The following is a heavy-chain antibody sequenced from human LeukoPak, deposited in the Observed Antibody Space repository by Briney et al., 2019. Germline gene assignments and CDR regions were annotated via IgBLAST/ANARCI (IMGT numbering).Heavy chain of an antibody. J-gene: IGHJ4*02. V-gene: IGHV1-2*02. CDR3: ARVELYSSSSYEDY. CDR2: INPNTGGT. CDR1: GYTFTGYY. Sequence: ASVKVSCKASGYTFTGYYMHWVRQAPGQGLEWMGWINPNTGGTNYAQKFQGRVTMTRDTSISTAYMELSRLRSDDTAVYYCARVELYSSSSYEDYWGQGTLVTVSS. D-gene: IGHD6-6*01.